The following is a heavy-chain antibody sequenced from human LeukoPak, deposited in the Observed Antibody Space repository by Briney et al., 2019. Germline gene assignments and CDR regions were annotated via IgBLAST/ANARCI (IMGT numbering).Heavy chain of an antibody. CDR3: ARVRVDTAMEPFDY. V-gene: IGHV1-8*01. CDR1: GYTFTSYD. CDR2: MNPNSGNT. D-gene: IGHD5-18*01. J-gene: IGHJ4*02. Sequence: ASVKVSCKASGYTFTSYDIIWVRQATGQGLEWMGWMNPNSGNTAYAQKFQGRVTMTRNTSISTAYMELSSLRSEDTAVYYCARVRVDTAMEPFDYWGQGTLVTVSS.